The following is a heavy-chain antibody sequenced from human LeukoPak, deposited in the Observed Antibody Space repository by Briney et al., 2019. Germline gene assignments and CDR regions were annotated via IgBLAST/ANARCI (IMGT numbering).Heavy chain of an antibody. CDR2: IYYSGST. Sequence: SETLSLTCTVSGGSISSYYWSWIRQPPGKGLEWIGYIYYSGSTNYNPSLKSRVTISVDTSKNQFSLKLSSVTAADTAVYYCARFVRGSWFDPWGQGTLVTVSS. CDR3: ARFVRGSWFDP. CDR1: GGSISSYY. V-gene: IGHV4-59*01. D-gene: IGHD3-10*02. J-gene: IGHJ5*02.